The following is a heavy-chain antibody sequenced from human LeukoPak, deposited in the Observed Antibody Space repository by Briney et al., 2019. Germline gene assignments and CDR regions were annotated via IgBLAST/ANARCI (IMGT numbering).Heavy chain of an antibody. D-gene: IGHD3-10*01. CDR3: ARGLSGSAFDI. V-gene: IGHV4-39*07. J-gene: IGHJ3*02. Sequence: SETLSLTCTVSGGSISSNNYYWGWIRQPPGKGLEWIGNVFYSGSTYYNSSLKSRVTISVDTSKNQFSLNLTSVTAADAAVYYCARGLSGSAFDIWGQGTVVTVSS. CDR2: VFYSGST. CDR1: GGSISSNNYY.